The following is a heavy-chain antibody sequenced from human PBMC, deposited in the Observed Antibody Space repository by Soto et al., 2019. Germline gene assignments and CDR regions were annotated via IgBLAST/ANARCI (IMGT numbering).Heavy chain of an antibody. Sequence: GASVKVSCKASGGTFSSYAISWVRQAPGQGLEWMGGIIPIFGTANYAQKFQGRVTITADESTSTAYMELSSLRSEDTAVYYCARAPYIVATITRHYYYYYGMDVWGQGTTVTVSS. CDR2: IIPIFGTA. J-gene: IGHJ6*02. CDR1: GGTFSSYA. D-gene: IGHD5-12*01. CDR3: ARAPYIVATITRHYYYYYGMDV. V-gene: IGHV1-69*13.